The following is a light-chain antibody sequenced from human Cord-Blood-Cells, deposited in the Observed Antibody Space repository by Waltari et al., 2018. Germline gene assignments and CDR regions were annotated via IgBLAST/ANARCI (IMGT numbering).Light chain of an antibody. CDR1: SSDVGGYNY. J-gene: IGLJ1*01. CDR2: EVS. V-gene: IGLV2-14*01. CDR3: SSYTSSSTLEV. Sequence: QSALTPPASVSGSPGQSITISCPGTSSDVGGYNYVSWYQQHPGKAPQLMIYEVSNRPSGVSNRFSGSKSGNTASLTISGLQAEDEADYYCSSYTSSSTLEVFGTGTKVTVL.